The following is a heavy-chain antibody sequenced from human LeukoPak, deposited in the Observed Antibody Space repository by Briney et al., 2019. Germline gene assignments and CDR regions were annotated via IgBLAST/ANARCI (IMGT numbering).Heavy chain of an antibody. CDR3: ARDNSLQWFGEGLDFVDY. CDR1: GYTFTSYG. V-gene: IGHV1-18*01. J-gene: IGHJ4*02. D-gene: IGHD3-10*01. CDR2: ISAYNGNT. Sequence: ASVKVSCKASGYTFTSYGISWVRQAPGQGLELMGWISAYNGNTNYAQKLQGRVTMTTDTSTSTAYMELRSLRSDDTAVYYCARDNSLQWFGEGLDFVDYWGQGTLVTVSS.